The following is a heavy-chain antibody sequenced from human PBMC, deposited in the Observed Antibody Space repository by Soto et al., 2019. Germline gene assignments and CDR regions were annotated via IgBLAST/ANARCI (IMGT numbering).Heavy chain of an antibody. CDR1: GDSISNSRW. CDR3: AYSTGWYRHDV. Sequence: QVQLQESGPGLVKPSGTLSLTCAVSGDSISNSRWWTWVRQPPGKGLEWIGDIFHSGDTNYNPSLKSRVFISVDKSQNQFSLKVSSVTAADTVVYYCAYSTGWYRHDVWGQWTVVTVSS. CDR2: IFHSGDT. J-gene: IGHJ3*01. D-gene: IGHD6-19*01. V-gene: IGHV4-4*02.